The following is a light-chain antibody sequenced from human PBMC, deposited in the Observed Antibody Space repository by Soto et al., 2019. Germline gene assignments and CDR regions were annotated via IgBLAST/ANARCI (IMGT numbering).Light chain of an antibody. V-gene: IGLV1-40*01. CDR3: AAWDDSLSGLL. J-gene: IGLJ2*01. Sequence: QSVLTQPPSVSGAPGQRVTISCTGSSSNIGAGYDVHWYQQLPGTAPKLLIYGNSNRPSGVPDRFSGSKSGTSASLAISGLRSDDESDYYCAAWDDSLSGLLFGGGTKVTVL. CDR1: SSNIGAGYD. CDR2: GNS.